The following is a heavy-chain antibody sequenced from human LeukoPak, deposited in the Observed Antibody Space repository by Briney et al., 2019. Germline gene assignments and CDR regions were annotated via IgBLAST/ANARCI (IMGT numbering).Heavy chain of an antibody. CDR2: ISNSGTTK. V-gene: IGHV3-11*01. D-gene: IGHD2-2*01. CDR3: ASYVVVPAFYGMDV. CDR1: GFTFSDYY. Sequence: GGSLRLSCAASGFTFSDYYVTWIRQAPGKGLEWVSYISNSGTTKYYADSVKGRFTISRDNAKNSLYLQLNSLRAEDTAVYYCASYVVVPAFYGMDVWGQGTMVTVSS. J-gene: IGHJ6*02.